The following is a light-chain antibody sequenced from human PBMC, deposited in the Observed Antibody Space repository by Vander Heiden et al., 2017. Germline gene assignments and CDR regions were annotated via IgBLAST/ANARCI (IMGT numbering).Light chain of an antibody. CDR1: QSISSY. CDR2: AAS. J-gene: IGKJ4*01. Sequence: DIQMTQSPSSLSASVADRVTITCRASQSISSYLNWYQQKPGKAPKLLIYAASSLQSGVPSRFSGSGSGTEFTLTISSLQPEDFATYYCQQSYSTPLTFGGGTKVEIK. CDR3: QQSYSTPLT. V-gene: IGKV1-39*01.